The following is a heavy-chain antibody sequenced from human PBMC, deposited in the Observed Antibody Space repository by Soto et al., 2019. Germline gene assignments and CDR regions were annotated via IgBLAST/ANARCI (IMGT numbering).Heavy chain of an antibody. Sequence: ASVKVSCKASGYTFTSYGISWVRQAPGQRLEWMGWISVDDGDTNYAQNFQGRVTMSTDTSTSTAYMEMRSLRSDDTAVYYGARDQVAKWAPGSAMVNYYYGMDAWGQGTTVTVSS. D-gene: IGHD5-18*01. J-gene: IGHJ6*02. CDR2: ISVDDGDT. CDR3: ARDQVAKWAPGSAMVNYYYGMDA. CDR1: GYTFTSYG. V-gene: IGHV1-18*04.